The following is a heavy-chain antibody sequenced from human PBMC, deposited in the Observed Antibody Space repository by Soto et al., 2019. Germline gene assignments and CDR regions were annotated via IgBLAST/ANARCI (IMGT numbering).Heavy chain of an antibody. J-gene: IGHJ4*02. CDR1: GGSISNYY. CDR2: IFPGGST. D-gene: IGHD2-15*01. V-gene: IGHV4-4*07. CDR3: ARDRVGTPGGGSWIMHCVF. Sequence: SETLSLTCSVSGGSISNYYWSWIRQSAEKGLEWIGRIFPGGSTNYNPSLKSRVTMSVDTSKNHFSLRLTSVTAADTAVYYCARDRVGTPGGGSWIMHCVFWGQGTQDTAS.